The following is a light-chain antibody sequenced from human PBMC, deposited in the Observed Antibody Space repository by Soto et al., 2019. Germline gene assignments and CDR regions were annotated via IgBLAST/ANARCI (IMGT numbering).Light chain of an antibody. V-gene: IGLV2-11*01. J-gene: IGLJ2*01. CDR2: DVS. Sequence: QSALTQPRSVSGSPGQSVTISCTGTRSDVGGYDYVSWCQQHPDKVPELMIYDVSKRPSGVPDRFSGSKSGNTASLTISGLQAEDEADYYCCSYAGRSNFRVFGGGTKLTVL. CDR3: CSYAGRSNFRV. CDR1: RSDVGGYDY.